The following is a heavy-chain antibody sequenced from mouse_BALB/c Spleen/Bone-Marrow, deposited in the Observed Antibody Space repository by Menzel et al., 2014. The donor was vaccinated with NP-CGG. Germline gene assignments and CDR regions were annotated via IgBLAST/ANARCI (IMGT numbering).Heavy chain of an antibody. CDR2: IDPYNDGT. CDR1: GYAFTSYN. Sequence: EVQLQQSGPELVKPGASVKVSCKASGYAFTSYNMYWVKQSHGKSLEWIGYIDPYNDGTSYNQKFKGKATLTVDKSSSTAYMHLNSLTSEDSAVYYCARDNYYGSSTGFAYWGQGTLVTVSA. CDR3: ARDNYYGSSTGFAY. D-gene: IGHD1-1*01. V-gene: IGHV1S135*01. J-gene: IGHJ3*01.